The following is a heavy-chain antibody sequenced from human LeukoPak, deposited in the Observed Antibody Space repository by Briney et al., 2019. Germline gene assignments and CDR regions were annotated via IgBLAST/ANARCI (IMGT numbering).Heavy chain of an antibody. CDR3: STGGGSLES. CDR1: GFTFRNVW. Sequence: GGSLRLSCAASGFTFRNVWMSWVRQAPGTGLEWVGRIKTKTDNGTTDYAAPVKGRFTISGDDSKNTLYLQMNSLKTEDTAVYYCSTGGGSLESWGQGTLVIVSS. CDR2: IKTKTDNGTT. V-gene: IGHV3-15*01. D-gene: IGHD1-26*01. J-gene: IGHJ4*02.